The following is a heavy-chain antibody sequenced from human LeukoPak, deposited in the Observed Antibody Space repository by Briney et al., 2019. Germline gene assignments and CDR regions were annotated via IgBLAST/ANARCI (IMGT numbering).Heavy chain of an antibody. Sequence: PGGSLRLSCAASGFTFSDYYVSWIRQAPGKGLEWVSYISSSGSTIYYADSVKGRFTISRDNAKNSLYLQMNSLRAEDTAVYYCARVAYGDYRGYWLDPWGQGTLVTVSS. J-gene: IGHJ5*02. D-gene: IGHD4-17*01. CDR1: GFTFSDYY. V-gene: IGHV3-11*01. CDR2: ISSSGSTI. CDR3: ARVAYGDYRGYWLDP.